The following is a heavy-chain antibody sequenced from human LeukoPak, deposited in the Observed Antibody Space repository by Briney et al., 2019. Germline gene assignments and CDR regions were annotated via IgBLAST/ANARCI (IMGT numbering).Heavy chain of an antibody. CDR1: GYTLTELS. Sequence: ASVKVSCKVSGYTLTELSIHWVRQAPGKGLEWMEGFDPEDDETIYAQKFQGRVTMTEDTSTDTAYMELSSLRSEDTAVYYCAMGAVAGTLVWFDPWGQGTLVTVSS. CDR3: AMGAVAGTLVWFDP. V-gene: IGHV1-24*01. J-gene: IGHJ5*02. CDR2: FDPEDDET. D-gene: IGHD6-19*01.